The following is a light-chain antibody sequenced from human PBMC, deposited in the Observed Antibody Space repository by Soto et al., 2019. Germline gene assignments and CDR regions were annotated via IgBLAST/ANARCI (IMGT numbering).Light chain of an antibody. CDR1: QSVISY. CDR2: DVS. J-gene: IGKJ5*01. V-gene: IGKV3-11*01. CDR3: HQRYNWPRVT. Sequence: EIVLSPSPATLSLSPGDRATLSCSPSQSVISYLAWYQQKPGQPPRLLIYDVSNRATGIPARFSGSGSGTDFTLTITSLEPEDFAVYFCHQRYNWPRVTFGQGTRLEI.